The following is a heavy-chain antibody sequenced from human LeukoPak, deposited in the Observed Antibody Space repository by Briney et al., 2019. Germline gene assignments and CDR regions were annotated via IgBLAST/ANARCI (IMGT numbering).Heavy chain of an antibody. V-gene: IGHV1-18*01. J-gene: IGHJ4*02. CDR3: ARGPVTIFGVVTIDY. CDR1: GYTFTSYG. Sequence: GASVKVSCKASGYTFTSYGISWVRQAPGQGLEWMGWISAYNGNTNYAQKLQGRVTMTTDISTSTAYMELRSLRSDDTAVYYCARGPVTIFGVVTIDYWGQGTLVTVSS. D-gene: IGHD3-3*01. CDR2: ISAYNGNT.